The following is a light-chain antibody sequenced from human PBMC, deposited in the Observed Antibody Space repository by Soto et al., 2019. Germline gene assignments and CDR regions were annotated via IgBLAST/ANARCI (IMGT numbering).Light chain of an antibody. CDR3: QQSYGTPYT. CDR2: AAS. V-gene: IGKV1-39*01. J-gene: IGKJ2*01. CDR1: QSISSY. Sequence: DIQMTQSPSSLSASVGDRVTITCRASQSISSYLNWYQQKPGNAPKVLIFAASSLQSGVPSRFSGSGSGTDFSLTISSLQPEDFATYYCQQSYGTPYTFGQGTKLEIK.